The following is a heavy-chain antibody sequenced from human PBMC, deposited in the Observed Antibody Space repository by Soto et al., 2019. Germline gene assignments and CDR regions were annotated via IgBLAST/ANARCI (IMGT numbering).Heavy chain of an antibody. V-gene: IGHV4-30-2*01. Sequence: SETLSLTCTVAGASITYGGYSWSWIRQTPGKGLEWIGYINHLETTFYNPSFESRLTLSIDRAKNQFSLNLNSMSAADRAVYFCARGGGSDSFDYWGQGILVTVSS. CDR2: INHLETT. D-gene: IGHD1-26*01. CDR3: ARGGGSDSFDY. CDR1: GASITYGGYS. J-gene: IGHJ4*02.